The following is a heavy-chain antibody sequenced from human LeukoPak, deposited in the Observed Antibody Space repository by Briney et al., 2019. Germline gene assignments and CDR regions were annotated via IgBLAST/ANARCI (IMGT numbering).Heavy chain of an antibody. J-gene: IGHJ4*02. V-gene: IGHV4-39*07. CDR3: ARGGGRSYYGSGSPGWYFDY. D-gene: IGHD3-10*01. CDR2: IFYNANT. Sequence: SETLSLTCTVSSGSISSSAFYWGWIRQPPGKGLEWIGSIFYNANTFYNPSLKSRVTISIDTSNNQFSLNLTSVTAADTAVYYCARGGGRSYYGSGSPGWYFDYWGQGTLVTVSS. CDR1: SGSISSSAFY.